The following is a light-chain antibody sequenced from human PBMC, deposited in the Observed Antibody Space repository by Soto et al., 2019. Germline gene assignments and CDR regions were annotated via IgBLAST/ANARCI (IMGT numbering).Light chain of an antibody. V-gene: IGKV3-20*01. J-gene: IGKJ5*01. CDR3: QQYGSLIT. Sequence: EIVLTQSPGTLSWSPGERATLSWRASQSLSSSYLAWYQQKSGQAPRPLIYGSFSRATGIPDRFSGGGSGTDFTLTISRLEPEDFAVYYCQQYGSLITFGQGTRLEIK. CDR1: QSLSSSY. CDR2: GSF.